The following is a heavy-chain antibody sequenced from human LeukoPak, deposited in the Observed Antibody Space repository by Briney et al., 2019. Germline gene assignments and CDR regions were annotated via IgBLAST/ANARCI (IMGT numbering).Heavy chain of an antibody. V-gene: IGHV4-4*07. CDR1: GGSISSYY. CDR2: IYTSGST. J-gene: IGHJ4*02. CDR3: ARESYSSSYLFDF. D-gene: IGHD6-6*01. Sequence: SETLSLTCTVSGGSISSYYWSWIRQPAGKGLEWIGRIYTSGSTNYNPSLKSRVTMSVDTSKNQISLKINSVTAADTAVYYCARESYSSSYLFDFWGQGTLVTVSS.